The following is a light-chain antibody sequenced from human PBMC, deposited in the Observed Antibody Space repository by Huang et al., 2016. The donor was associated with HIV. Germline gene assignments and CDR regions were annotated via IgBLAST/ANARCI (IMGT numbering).Light chain of an antibody. V-gene: IGKV2-28*01. CDR1: QSLLHSNGYIY. CDR3: MQALQTPLT. Sequence: DIVMTQSPLSLPVTPGEPASISCRSSQSLLHSNGYIYLDWYLHKAGQSPQLLIYMGANRASGVPDRFSGSGSGTDFTLKISRVEAEDVGVYYCMQALQTPLTFGGGTKVEIK. J-gene: IGKJ4*01. CDR2: MGA.